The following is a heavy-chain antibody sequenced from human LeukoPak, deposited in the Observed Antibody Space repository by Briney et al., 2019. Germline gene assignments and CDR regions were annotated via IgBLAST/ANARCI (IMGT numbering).Heavy chain of an antibody. CDR3: ARRGPMVTTLDY. V-gene: IGHV3-11*04. CDR2: ISSSGNII. CDR1: GFTFSDYY. Sequence: GGSLRLSCEASGFTFSDYYMRWIRQAPGKGLEWVSYISSSGNIIYYADSVKGRFTISRDNAKNSLYLQMNSLRAEDTAVYYCARRGPMVTTLDYWGQGTLVTVSS. D-gene: IGHD5-18*01. J-gene: IGHJ4*02.